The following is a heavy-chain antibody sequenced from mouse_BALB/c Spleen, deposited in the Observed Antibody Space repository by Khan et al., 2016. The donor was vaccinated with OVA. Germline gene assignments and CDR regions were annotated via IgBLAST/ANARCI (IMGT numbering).Heavy chain of an antibody. CDR1: GFSLTSYG. J-gene: IGHJ3*01. CDR2: MWAGGST. Sequence: QVQLKESGPGLVAPSQSLSIICTVSGFSLTSYGVHWVRQPPGKGLEWLGVMWAGGSTNYNSALMFRLSISIDNSKSQVFLKMNSLLTDDTAMYYCARTYYGSAWFAYWSQGTLVTVSA. D-gene: IGHD1-1*01. CDR3: ARTYYGSAWFAY. V-gene: IGHV2-9*02.